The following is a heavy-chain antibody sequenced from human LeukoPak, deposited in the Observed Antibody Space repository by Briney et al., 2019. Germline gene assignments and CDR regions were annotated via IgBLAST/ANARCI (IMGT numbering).Heavy chain of an antibody. J-gene: IGHJ4*02. Sequence: PSETLSLTCTVSGYSISSGYYWGWIRQPPGKGLEWIGSIYHSGSTYYNPSLKSRVTISVDTSKNQFSLKLSSVTAADTAVYYCACRTGYSSSWYAGGDYWGQGTLVTVSS. D-gene: IGHD6-13*01. CDR2: IYHSGST. CDR3: ACRTGYSSSWYAGGDY. V-gene: IGHV4-38-2*02. CDR1: GYSISSGYY.